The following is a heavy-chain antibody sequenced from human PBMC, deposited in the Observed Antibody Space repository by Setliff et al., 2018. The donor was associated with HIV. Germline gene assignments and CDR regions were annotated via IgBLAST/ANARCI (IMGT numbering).Heavy chain of an antibody. CDR1: GGSFSGYH. V-gene: IGHV4-34*01. CDR2: INHTGSS. J-gene: IGHJ3*01. Sequence: PSETLSLTCAVYGGSFSGYHWSWIRQPPGKGLEWIGEINHTGSSNYNPSLKSRVSILLDPSKNQFSLRLSSVTAADTALYYCARLIGRYGVVVRPNGHAFDVWGQGTMVTVSS. D-gene: IGHD3-3*01. CDR3: ARLIGRYGVVVRPNGHAFDV.